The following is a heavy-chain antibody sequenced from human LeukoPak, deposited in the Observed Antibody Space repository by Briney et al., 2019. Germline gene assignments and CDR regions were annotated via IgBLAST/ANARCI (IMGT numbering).Heavy chain of an antibody. CDR1: GFSFSDYY. CDR2: ISSGSSYK. V-gene: IGHV3-11*06. D-gene: IGHD5-12*01. CDR3: ARDQEVATTD. J-gene: IGHJ4*02. Sequence: GGSLRLSCAASGFSFSDYYMSWIRQAPGKGLEWVSKISSGSSYKNYADSVKDRFTISRDNAENSLYLQMYSLRAEDTAVYYCARDQEVATTDWGQGTLVTVSS.